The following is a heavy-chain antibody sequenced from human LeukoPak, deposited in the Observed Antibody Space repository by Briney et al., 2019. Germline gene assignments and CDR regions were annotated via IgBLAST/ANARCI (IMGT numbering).Heavy chain of an antibody. Sequence: SETLSLTCAAYGGSFSGYYWSWIRQPPGKGLEWIGEINHSGSTNYNPSLKSRVTISVDTSKNQFSLKLSSVTAADTAVYYCARCIVIAVAGSAYNWFDPWGQGTLVTVSS. J-gene: IGHJ5*02. CDR3: ARCIVIAVAGSAYNWFDP. D-gene: IGHD6-19*01. V-gene: IGHV4-34*01. CDR1: GGSFSGYY. CDR2: INHSGST.